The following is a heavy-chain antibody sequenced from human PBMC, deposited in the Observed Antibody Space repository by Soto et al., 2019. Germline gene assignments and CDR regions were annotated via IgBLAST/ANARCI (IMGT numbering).Heavy chain of an antibody. CDR3: ASVYDSSGYYYYGDAFDI. D-gene: IGHD3-22*01. J-gene: IGHJ3*02. Sequence: GASVKVSCKASGYTFTSYYMHWVRQAPGQGLEWMGIINPSGGSTSYAQKFQGRVTMTRDTSTSTVYMELSSLRSEDTAVYYCASVYDSSGYYYYGDAFDIWGQGTMVTVSS. V-gene: IGHV1-46*01. CDR1: GYTFTSYY. CDR2: INPSGGST.